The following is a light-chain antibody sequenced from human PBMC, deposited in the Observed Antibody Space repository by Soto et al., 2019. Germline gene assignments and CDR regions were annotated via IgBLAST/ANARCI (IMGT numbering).Light chain of an antibody. CDR2: DVS. V-gene: IGLV2-14*01. Sequence: QSALTQPASVSGSPGQSITISCTGTSSDVGGYNYVSWYQQHPGKAPKLMIYDVSNRPSGVSNRFFGSKSGNTASLTISGRQAEDEAAYYCSSYTSSSTPHVFGNGTKLTVL. CDR1: SSDVGGYNY. CDR3: SSYTSSSTPHV. J-gene: IGLJ1*01.